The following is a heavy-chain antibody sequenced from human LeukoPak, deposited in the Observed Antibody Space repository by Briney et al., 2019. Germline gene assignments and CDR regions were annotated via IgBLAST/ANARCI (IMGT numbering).Heavy chain of an antibody. CDR3: AREDYHMDV. Sequence: SETLSLTCLVSGGSISGSHWSWIRQPPGKGLEWIGYIHYTGSTDYNPSLKSRVTMSVDTSKNQFTLKLSSVTAADTAVYYCAREDYHMDVWGKGTTVTVSS. CDR1: GGSISGSH. V-gene: IGHV4-59*12. CDR2: IHYTGST. J-gene: IGHJ6*03.